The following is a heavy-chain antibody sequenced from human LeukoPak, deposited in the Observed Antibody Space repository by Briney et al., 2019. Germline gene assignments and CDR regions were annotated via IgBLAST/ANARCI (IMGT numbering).Heavy chain of an antibody. V-gene: IGHV3-23*01. CDR2: ISASGVDT. D-gene: IGHD6-19*01. J-gene: IGHJ4*02. CDR3: AKGGSSGWYYFDY. CDR1: GFTFSNHA. Sequence: PGGSLRLSCVASGFTFSNHAMTWVRQAPGKGLEWVSAISASGVDTFYAPSVKGRFTISRDNSKNTLYLQMNSLRAEDTAVYYCAKGGSSGWYYFDYWGQGTLVTVSS.